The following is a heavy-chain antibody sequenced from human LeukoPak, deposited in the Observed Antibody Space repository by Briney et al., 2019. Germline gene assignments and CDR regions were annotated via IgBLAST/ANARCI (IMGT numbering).Heavy chain of an antibody. CDR2: IYYSEST. CDR1: GGSISSYY. V-gene: IGHV4-59*12. D-gene: IGHD6-19*01. J-gene: IGHJ3*02. CDR3: ARTYSSGWPPDAFDI. Sequence: SETLSLTCTVSGGSISSYYWSWIRQPPGKGLEWIGSIYYSESTYYNPSLKSRVTISVDTSKNQFSLKLSSVTAADTAVYYCARTYSSGWPPDAFDIWGQGTMVTVSS.